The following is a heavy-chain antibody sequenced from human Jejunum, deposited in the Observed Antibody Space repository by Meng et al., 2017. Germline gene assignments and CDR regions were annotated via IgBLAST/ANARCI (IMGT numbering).Heavy chain of an antibody. CDR2: IYTDSGNT. V-gene: IGHV1-3*04. CDR1: GYTFTRHA. Sequence: ASVKVSCKASGYTFTRHAMHWVRHAPGQTPQWMGYIYTDSGNTKYSQNFQGRVTISRDTSTSTAYMELSSLRSEDTAVYYCTRGAPAFDFWGQGTLVTVSS. CDR3: TRGAPAFDF. J-gene: IGHJ4*02.